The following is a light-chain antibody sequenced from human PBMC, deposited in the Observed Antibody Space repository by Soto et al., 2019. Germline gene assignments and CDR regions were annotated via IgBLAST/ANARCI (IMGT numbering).Light chain of an antibody. V-gene: IGKV1-39*01. J-gene: IGKJ4*01. CDR1: HNIVNY. Sequence: DIQMTQSPSTLSASVGDRVTITCRASHNIVNYLNWYQRKPGKAPQLLIYGASSLPRGVPARFSGSGSGTDFTLTISTLQPEDFATFYCQQSYSVPCSFGGGTKVEIK. CDR3: QQSYSVPCS. CDR2: GAS.